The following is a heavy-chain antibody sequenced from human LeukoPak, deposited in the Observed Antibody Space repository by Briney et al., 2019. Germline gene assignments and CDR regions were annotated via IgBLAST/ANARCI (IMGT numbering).Heavy chain of an antibody. Sequence: PSETLSLTCTVSGGSISSYYWSWIRQPPGKGVEWSGYIYYSGSTNYNPSLKSRVTISVDTSKTQFSLKLSSVTAADTAVYYCARDHTYYDILTGYSFGAFDIWGQGTVVTVSS. D-gene: IGHD3-9*01. J-gene: IGHJ3*02. CDR2: IYYSGST. CDR3: ARDHTYYDILTGYSFGAFDI. CDR1: GGSISSYY. V-gene: IGHV4-59*01.